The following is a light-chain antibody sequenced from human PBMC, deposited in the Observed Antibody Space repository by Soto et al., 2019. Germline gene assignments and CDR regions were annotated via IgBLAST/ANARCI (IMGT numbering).Light chain of an antibody. Sequence: QSVLTQPASVSASPGQSITISCTGTSSDVGGYKFVSWYQHHPGKAPKLMIYEVNNRPSGVSNRFSGSKSGNTASLTISGLQPEDEAVYYCQTWGTGIRVFGGGTKLTVL. CDR1: SSDVGGYKF. V-gene: IGLV2-14*01. J-gene: IGLJ3*02. CDR3: QTWGTGIRV. CDR2: EVN.